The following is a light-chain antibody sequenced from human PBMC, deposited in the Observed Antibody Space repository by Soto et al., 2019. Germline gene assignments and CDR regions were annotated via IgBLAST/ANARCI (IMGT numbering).Light chain of an antibody. CDR3: SSYTSVTIVV. CDR2: GVT. V-gene: IGLV2-14*01. J-gene: IGLJ2*01. Sequence: QSALTQPASVSGSPGQSITISCTGTNSDIGGYNYVSWYRHHPGEAPKLMIYGVTKRPSGVSTRFSGSKSGNTASLTISGLQDEDEADYYCSSYTSVTIVVFGGGTKVTVL. CDR1: NSDIGGYNY.